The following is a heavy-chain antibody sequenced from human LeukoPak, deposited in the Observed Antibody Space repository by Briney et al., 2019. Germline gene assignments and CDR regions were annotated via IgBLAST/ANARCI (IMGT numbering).Heavy chain of an antibody. D-gene: IGHD6-19*01. J-gene: IGHJ4*02. Sequence: GGSLRLSCAASGFTFDDYAMHWVRQAPGKGLEWVSGISWNSGSIGYADPVKGRFTISRDNAKNSLHLQMNSLRAEDTALFFCAKGRSAWYVGYLDYWGQGTLVTVSS. CDR1: GFTFDDYA. V-gene: IGHV3-9*01. CDR3: AKGRSAWYVGYLDY. CDR2: ISWNSGSI.